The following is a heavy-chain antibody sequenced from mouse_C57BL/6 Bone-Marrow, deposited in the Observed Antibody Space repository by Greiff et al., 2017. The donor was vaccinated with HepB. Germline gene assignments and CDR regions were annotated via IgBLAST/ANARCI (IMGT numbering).Heavy chain of an antibody. CDR3: ARYDYDDGGFAY. CDR1: GYTFTSYW. CDR2: IDPSDSET. D-gene: IGHD2-4*01. V-gene: IGHV1-52*01. Sequence: QVQLQQPGAELVRPGSSVKLSCKASGYTFTSYWMHWVKQRPIQGLEWIGNIDPSDSETHYNQKFKDKATLTVDNSSSTAYMQLSSLTSEDSAVYYCARYDYDDGGFAYWGRGTLVTVSA. J-gene: IGHJ3*01.